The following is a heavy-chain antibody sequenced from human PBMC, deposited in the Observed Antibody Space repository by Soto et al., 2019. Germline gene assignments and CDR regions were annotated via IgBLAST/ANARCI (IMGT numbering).Heavy chain of an antibody. V-gene: IGHV1-18*01. J-gene: IGHJ4*02. CDR3: ARGRYGDY. CDR2: ISAHNGNT. CDR1: GYTFTSYG. Sequence: QVHLVQSGAEVKKPGASVKVSCKGSGYTFTSYGITWVRQAPGQGLEWMGWISAHNGNTDYAQKLQGRVTVTRDTSTSPAYMELRSLRSDGKAVYYCARGRYGDYWGQGALVTVSS. D-gene: IGHD1-1*01.